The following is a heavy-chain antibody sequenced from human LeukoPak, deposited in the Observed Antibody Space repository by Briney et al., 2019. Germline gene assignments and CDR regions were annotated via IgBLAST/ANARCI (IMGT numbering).Heavy chain of an antibody. CDR2: IYPGDSDT. D-gene: IGHD6-13*01. CDR3: ASSAAAGTRAFDY. Sequence: GESLKISCKGSGYSFTSYWIGWVRQMPGKGLEWMGIIYPGDSDTRYSPSFQGQVTISADKSNSTAYLQWSSLKASDTAMYYCASSAAAGTRAFDYWGQGTLVTVSS. J-gene: IGHJ4*02. V-gene: IGHV5-51*01. CDR1: GYSFTSYW.